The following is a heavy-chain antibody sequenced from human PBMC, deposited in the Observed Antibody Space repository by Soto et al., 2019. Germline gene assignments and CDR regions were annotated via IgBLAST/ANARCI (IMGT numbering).Heavy chain of an antibody. Sequence: EVQLVESGGGLVKPGGSLRLSCAASGFTFSSYSLNWVRQAPGKGLEWVSSISSNSTYIYYADSLKGRFTISRDNARNSLFLQMNRLRAEDTAVYYCARGDYDFWSGYPLPPFDYWGQGALVTVSS. CDR2: ISSNSTYI. J-gene: IGHJ4*02. CDR1: GFTFSSYS. CDR3: ARGDYDFWSGYPLPPFDY. V-gene: IGHV3-21*01. D-gene: IGHD3-3*01.